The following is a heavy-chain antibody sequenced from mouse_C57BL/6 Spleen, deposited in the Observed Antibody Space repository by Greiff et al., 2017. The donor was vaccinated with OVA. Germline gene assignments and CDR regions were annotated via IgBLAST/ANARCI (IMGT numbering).Heavy chain of an antibody. D-gene: IGHD1-2*01. CDR2: ILPGSGST. Sequence: VKLMESGAELMKPGASVQLSCKATGYTFTGYWIEWVKQRPGHGLEWIGEILPGSGSTNYNEKFKGKATFTADTSSNTAYMHLSSLTTEDSAIYYCARWDTFTTADWYFDVWGTGTTVTVSS. J-gene: IGHJ1*03. CDR3: ARWDTFTTADWYFDV. V-gene: IGHV1-9*01. CDR1: GYTFTGYW.